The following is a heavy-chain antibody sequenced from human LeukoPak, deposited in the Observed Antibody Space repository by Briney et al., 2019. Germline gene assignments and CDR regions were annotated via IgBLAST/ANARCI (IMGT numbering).Heavy chain of an antibody. CDR2: ISSSGSTI. J-gene: IGHJ6*04. V-gene: IGHV3-48*04. Sequence: QSGGSLRLSCETYGFSFSTYWMNWVRQAPGKGLEWVSYISSSGSTIYYADSVKGRFTISRDNAKNSLYLQMNSLRAEDTAVYYCAELGITLIGGVWGKGTTVTISS. CDR3: AELGITLIGGV. CDR1: GFSFSTYW. D-gene: IGHD3-10*02.